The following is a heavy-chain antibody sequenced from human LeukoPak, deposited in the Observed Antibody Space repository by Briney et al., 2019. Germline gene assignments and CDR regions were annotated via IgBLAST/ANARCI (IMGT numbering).Heavy chain of an antibody. CDR1: GFTFSNNW. D-gene: IGHD3-10*01. CDR3: ARVTGSGSYYDS. J-gene: IGHJ4*02. CDR2: INSDGSST. V-gene: IGHV3-74*01. Sequence: PGGSLRLSCAASGFTFSNNWMHWVRQTPGKGLVWVARINSDGSSTSYADSAKGRFTISRDNAKNTLYLQMNSLRAEDTAVYYCARVTGSGSYYDSWSQGTLVTVSS.